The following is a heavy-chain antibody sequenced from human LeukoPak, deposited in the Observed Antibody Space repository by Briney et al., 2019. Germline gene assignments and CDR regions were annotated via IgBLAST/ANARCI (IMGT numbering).Heavy chain of an antibody. J-gene: IGHJ4*01. CDR1: GFTFSSSE. CDR3: ASVGVVIIHQFDY. CDR2: ISSGGSSI. D-gene: IGHD3-3*01. V-gene: IGHV3-48*03. Sequence: PGGSLRLSCEASGFTFSSSEMNWVRQAPGKGLEWVSYISSGGSSIYYADSVKGRFTISRDNAKNSLYLQMNSLRAEDTAVYYCASVGVVIIHQFDYWGHGTLVTVSS.